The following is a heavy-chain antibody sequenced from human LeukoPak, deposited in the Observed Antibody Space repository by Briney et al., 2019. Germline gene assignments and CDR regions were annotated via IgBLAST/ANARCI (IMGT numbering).Heavy chain of an antibody. CDR1: GGTFSSYA. D-gene: IGHD6-6*01. Sequence: GASVKVSCKASGGTFSSYAISWVRQAPGQGLEWMGIINPSGGSTSYAQKFQGRVTMTRDTSTSTVYMELSSLRSEDTAVYYCARLTMSSSSLSLWDYWGQGTLVTVSS. J-gene: IGHJ4*02. CDR3: ARLTMSSSSLSLWDY. CDR2: INPSGGST. V-gene: IGHV1-46*01.